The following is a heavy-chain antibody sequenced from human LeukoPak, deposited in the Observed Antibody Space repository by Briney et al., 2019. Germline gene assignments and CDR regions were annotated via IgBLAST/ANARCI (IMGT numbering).Heavy chain of an antibody. Sequence: PGGSLRLSCAASGFTFSSYAMSWVRQAPGKGQERVSAISGSGGSTYYADSVKGRFTISRDNSKNTLYLQMNSLRAEDTAVYYCAKGDFDWSPPDYWGQGTLVTVSS. D-gene: IGHD3-9*01. J-gene: IGHJ4*02. CDR3: AKGDFDWSPPDY. CDR1: GFTFSSYA. CDR2: ISGSGGST. V-gene: IGHV3-23*01.